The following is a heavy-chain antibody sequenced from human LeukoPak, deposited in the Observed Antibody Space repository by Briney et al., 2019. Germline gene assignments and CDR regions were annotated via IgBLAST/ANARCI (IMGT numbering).Heavy chain of an antibody. CDR1: GYSFNTYY. J-gene: IGHJ5*01. Sequence: ASVKVSCKASGYSFNTYYIHWVRQAPGQGLEWMGIINPTGGSTTYAQKFQGRVTMTRDTSTSTVYMELSSLRSEDTAVYYCAKGGQEFDSWGQGTLVTVSA. V-gene: IGHV1-46*02. CDR3: AKGGQEFDS. CDR2: INPTGGST.